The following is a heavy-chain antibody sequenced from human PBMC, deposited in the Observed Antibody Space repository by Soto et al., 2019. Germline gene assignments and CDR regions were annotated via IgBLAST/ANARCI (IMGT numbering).Heavy chain of an antibody. Sequence: QVQLVQSGAEVKKPGASVKVSCQASGYTFTSYDINWVRQATGQGLEWMGWMNPNNTNTGYAQKFQGRLTMTRNTDMGTAYMELSSLTSEDTAVYYCAGGFSPAVRGGYDYWGQGTLVTVSS. V-gene: IGHV1-8*01. CDR3: AGGFSPAVRGGYDY. D-gene: IGHD3-10*01. J-gene: IGHJ4*02. CDR2: MNPNNTNT. CDR1: GYTFTSYD.